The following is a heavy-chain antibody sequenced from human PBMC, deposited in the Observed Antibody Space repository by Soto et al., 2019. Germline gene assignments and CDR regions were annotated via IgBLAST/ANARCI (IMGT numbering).Heavy chain of an antibody. J-gene: IGHJ4*02. CDR2: IYYTGIT. V-gene: IGHV4-30-4*01. CDR3: ARHYNLPDY. Sequence: QVQLQESGPGLVKPSQTLSLTCTVSGDSISSGDYYWSWIRQPPGKGLEWIGYIYYTGITKYNPSLKSRLTISVDTSKNQFSLKVTSVTAAATAIYYCARHYNLPDYWGQGTRVPVSS. CDR1: GDSISSGDYY. D-gene: IGHD1-1*01.